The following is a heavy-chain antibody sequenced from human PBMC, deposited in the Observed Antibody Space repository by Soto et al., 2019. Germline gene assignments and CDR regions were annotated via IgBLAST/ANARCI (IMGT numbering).Heavy chain of an antibody. CDR2: IIPIFGIV. V-gene: IGHV1-69*13. D-gene: IGHD1-26*01. J-gene: IGHJ6*02. CDR3: ARTGMSLVGATTMYYRMDV. CDR1: GGTFSSYA. Sequence: ASVKVSCKASGGTFSSYAITWVRQAPGQGLEWMGGIIPIFGIVNYAQKFQGRLTITADESTSTAYMELSSLRSEDTAVYYCARTGMSLVGATTMYYRMDVWGQGTTVTVSS.